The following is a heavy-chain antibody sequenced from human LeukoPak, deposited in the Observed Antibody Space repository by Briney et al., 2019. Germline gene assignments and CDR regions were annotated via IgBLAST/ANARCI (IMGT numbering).Heavy chain of an antibody. J-gene: IGHJ4*02. Sequence: GGSLRVSCAASGITVSDNYMSWVRQTPGEGLEWVSTLYPAGDTYFADSVRGRFTISRDISKNTVYLQMGSLRAEDTAVYFCARVHFPYGDFDYWGQGALVTVSS. CDR2: LYPAGDT. CDR3: ARVHFPYGDFDY. V-gene: IGHV3-53*01. D-gene: IGHD4-17*01. CDR1: GITVSDNY.